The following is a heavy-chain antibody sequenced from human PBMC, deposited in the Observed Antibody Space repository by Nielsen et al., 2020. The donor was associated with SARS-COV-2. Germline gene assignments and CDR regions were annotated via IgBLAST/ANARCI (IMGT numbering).Heavy chain of an antibody. CDR2: INWNGGST. CDR3: TRAEGGYYDSSDNWFDP. Sequence: GGSLRLSCAASGFTFDDYGMSWVRQAPGKGLEWVSGINWNGGSTGYADSVKGRFTISRDNAKNSLYLQMNSLKTEDTAVYYCTRAEGGYYDSSDNWFDPWGQGTLVTVSS. D-gene: IGHD3-22*01. V-gene: IGHV3-20*04. CDR1: GFTFDDYG. J-gene: IGHJ5*02.